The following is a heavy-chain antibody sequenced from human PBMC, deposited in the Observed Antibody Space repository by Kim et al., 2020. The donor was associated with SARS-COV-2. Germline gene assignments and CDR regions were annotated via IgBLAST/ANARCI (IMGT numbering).Heavy chain of an antibody. V-gene: IGHV3-23*01. J-gene: IGHJ4*02. Sequence: GGSLRLSCAASGFTFSSYAMSWVRQAPGKGLEWVSAISGSGGSTYYADSVKGRFTISRDNSKNTLYLQMNSLRAEDTAVYYCAKDGGITIFGLVITYYFDYWGQGTLVTVSS. CDR3: AKDGGITIFGLVITYYFDY. CDR1: GFTFSSYA. CDR2: ISGSGGST. D-gene: IGHD3-3*01.